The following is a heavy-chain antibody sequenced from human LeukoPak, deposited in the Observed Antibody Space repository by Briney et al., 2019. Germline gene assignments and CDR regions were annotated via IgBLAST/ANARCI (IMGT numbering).Heavy chain of an antibody. J-gene: IGHJ5*02. CDR1: GGTFISYA. D-gene: IGHD2-15*01. Sequence: GASVKVSCKASGGTFISYAISWVRQAPGQGLEWMGGIIPIFGTANYAQKFQGRVTITTDESTSTAYMELSSLRSEDTAVYYCAREGYCSGGSCYPGYNWFDPWGQGTLVTVSS. V-gene: IGHV1-69*05. CDR2: IIPIFGTA. CDR3: AREGYCSGGSCYPGYNWFDP.